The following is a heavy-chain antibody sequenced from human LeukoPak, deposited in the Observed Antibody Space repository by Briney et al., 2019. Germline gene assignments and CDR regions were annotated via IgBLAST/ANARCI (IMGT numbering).Heavy chain of an antibody. CDR3: ASLWSSTDY. CDR2: IYYSGST. V-gene: IGHV4-39*07. D-gene: IGHD3-10*01. J-gene: IGHJ4*01. CDR1: DGSISSSSYY. Sequence: SETLSLTCTVSDGSISSSSYYWGWIRQPPGKGLEWIGSIYYSGSTYYNPSLKSRVTISVDTSKNQFSLKLSSVTAADTAVYYCASLWSSTDYWGQGTLVTVSS.